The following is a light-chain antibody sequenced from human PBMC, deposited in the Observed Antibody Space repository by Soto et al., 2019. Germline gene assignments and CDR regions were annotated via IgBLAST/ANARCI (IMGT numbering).Light chain of an antibody. J-gene: IGKJ4*01. V-gene: IGKV3-15*01. CDR3: QQYYNTPLT. Sequence: EIVMTQSPATLSVSPGERATLSCRASQSVSSNLAWYQQKPGQAPRLLIYGASTRATGIPARFSGSGSGTDFTLTISSLQAEDVAVYYCQQYYNTPLTFGGGTKVDI. CDR2: GAS. CDR1: QSVSSN.